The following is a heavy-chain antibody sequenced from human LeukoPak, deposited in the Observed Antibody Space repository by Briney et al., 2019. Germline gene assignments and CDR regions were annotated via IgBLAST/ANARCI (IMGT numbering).Heavy chain of an antibody. D-gene: IGHD3-22*01. V-gene: IGHV3-30*04. CDR3: AREWLYDAFDT. J-gene: IGHJ3*02. CDR1: GFTFSSYA. Sequence: GGSLRLSCAASGFTFSSYAMHWVRQAPGKGLEWVAVISYDGSNKYYADSVKGRFTISRDNSKNTLYLQMNSLRAEDTAVYYCAREWLYDAFDTWGQGTMVTVSS. CDR2: ISYDGSNK.